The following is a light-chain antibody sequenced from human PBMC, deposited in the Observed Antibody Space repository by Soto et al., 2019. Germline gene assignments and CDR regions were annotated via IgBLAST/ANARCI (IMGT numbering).Light chain of an antibody. J-gene: IGKJ1*01. CDR1: QSVSSN. CDR3: QKYNNWPPWT. Sequence: EIVMTQSPATLSVSPGERATLSCRASQSVSSNLAWYQQKPGQAPRLLIYGASTRATGIPARFSGSGSGTDFTLTNSSLQSEDFAVYYCQKYNNWPPWTFGQGTKVEIK. CDR2: GAS. V-gene: IGKV3-15*01.